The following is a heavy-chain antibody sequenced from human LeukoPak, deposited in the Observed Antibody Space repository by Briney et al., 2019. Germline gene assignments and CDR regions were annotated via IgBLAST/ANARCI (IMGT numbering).Heavy chain of an antibody. CDR2: IYTSGST. CDR3: ARASVAGTGGYYFDY. CDR1: GGSISSYY. V-gene: IGHV4-4*07. Sequence: PSETLSLTCTVSGGSISSYYWSWIRQPAGKGLEWIGRIYTSGSTNYNPSLKSRVTISVDTSKNQFSLKLSSVTAADTAVYYCARASVAGTGGYYFDYWGQGTLVTVSS. J-gene: IGHJ4*02. D-gene: IGHD6-19*01.